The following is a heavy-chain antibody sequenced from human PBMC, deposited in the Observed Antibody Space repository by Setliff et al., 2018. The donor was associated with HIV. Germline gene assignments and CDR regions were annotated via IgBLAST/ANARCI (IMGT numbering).Heavy chain of an antibody. CDR3: ATGRDSSGYYFLSDY. Sequence: ASVKVSCKTSGYTFTGYHMHWARQAPGQGLEWMGWINPNSGGTIYAQKFQDRVTMTRDTSSSTAYMELSRLRSYDTAVYYCATGRDSSGYYFLSDYWGRGTLVTVSS. CDR1: GYTFTGYH. V-gene: IGHV1-2*02. CDR2: INPNSGGT. D-gene: IGHD3-22*01. J-gene: IGHJ4*02.